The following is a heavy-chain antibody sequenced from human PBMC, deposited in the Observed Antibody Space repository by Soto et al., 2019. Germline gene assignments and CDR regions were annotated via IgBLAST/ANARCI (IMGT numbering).Heavy chain of an antibody. J-gene: IGHJ4*02. D-gene: IGHD6-25*01. CDR3: AKDNAGYSSGSSFFDY. CDR2: ISYDGSNQ. CDR1: GFTFSTFA. V-gene: IGHV3-30*18. Sequence: PGGSLRLSCAASGFTFSTFAMHWVRQAPGKGLEWVAVISYDGSNQYYAESLKGRLTIARDNSKNTLSLQMSSLRAEDTAVYYCAKDNAGYSSGSSFFDYWGQGTLVTVSS.